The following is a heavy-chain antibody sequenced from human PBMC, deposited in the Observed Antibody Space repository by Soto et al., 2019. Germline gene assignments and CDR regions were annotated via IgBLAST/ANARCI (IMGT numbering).Heavy chain of an antibody. D-gene: IGHD2-2*01. J-gene: IGHJ5*02. CDR2: IYYSGST. V-gene: IGHV4-59*01. CDR1: GGSISSYY. CDR3: ARDRGYCSSTSCYDWFDP. Sequence: TLSLTCTVSGGSISSYYWSWIRQPPGKGLEWIGYIYYSGSTNYNPSLKSRVTISVDTSKNQFSLKLSSVTAADTAVYYCARDRGYCSSTSCYDWFDPWGQGTLVTVSS.